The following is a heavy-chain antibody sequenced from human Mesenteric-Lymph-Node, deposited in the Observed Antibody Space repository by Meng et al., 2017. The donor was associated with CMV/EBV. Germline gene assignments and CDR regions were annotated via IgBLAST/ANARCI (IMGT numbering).Heavy chain of an antibody. Sequence: GGPLRLSCTASGFTFRTYAMSWVRQAPGKGLEWVSVVSGSTEYIHYADSVKGRFTISRDNSKNTLYLQMNSLRAEDTAVYYCAKREGDCSTTSCYFVAFDIWGQGTVVTVSS. CDR3: AKREGDCSTTSCYFVAFDI. CDR2: VSGSTEYI. CDR1: GFTFRTYA. J-gene: IGHJ3*02. D-gene: IGHD2-2*01. V-gene: IGHV3-23*01.